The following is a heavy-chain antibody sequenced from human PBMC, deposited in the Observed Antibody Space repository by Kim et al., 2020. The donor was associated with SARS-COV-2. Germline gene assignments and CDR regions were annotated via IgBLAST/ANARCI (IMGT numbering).Heavy chain of an antibody. J-gene: IGHJ6*02. CDR1: GFIFSTYV. CDR2: IWNDGNNQ. CDR3: ARGDTITTGPRYYFAIDV. Sequence: GGSLRLSCAASGFIFSTYVMHWVRQAPGKGLEWVAVIWNDGNNQFYPDSVKGRFSISRDNSKGTLYLQVSSLRSEDTAVYYCARGDTITTGPRYYFAIDVWGQGTTVTVSS. V-gene: IGHV3-30*04. D-gene: IGHD1-1*01.